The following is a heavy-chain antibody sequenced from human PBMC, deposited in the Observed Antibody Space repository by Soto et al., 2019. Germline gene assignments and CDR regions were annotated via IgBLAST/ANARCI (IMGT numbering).Heavy chain of an antibody. D-gene: IGHD3-16*01. CDR2: IYYSGST. Sequence: QVQLQESGPGLVKPSQTLSLTCTVSGGSISSGGYYWSWIRQHPGKGLEWIGYIYYSGSTYYNPSLKSRVTISVDTSKNQVSLKLSSVTAADTAVYYCARDGGGGLYRGYYYYGMVVWGQGTTVTVSS. J-gene: IGHJ6*02. V-gene: IGHV4-31*03. CDR3: ARDGGGGLYRGYYYYGMVV. CDR1: GGSISSGGYY.